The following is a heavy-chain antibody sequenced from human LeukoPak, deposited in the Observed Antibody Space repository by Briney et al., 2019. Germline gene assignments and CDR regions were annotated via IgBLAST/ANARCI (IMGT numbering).Heavy chain of an antibody. Sequence: SETLSLTCAVYGGSFSGYYWRWIRQPPGKGLEWIGEINHSGSTNYNPSLKSRATISVDTSKNQFSLKLSSVTAADSAVYYCARGLIQTRGNSFDIWGQGTMVTVSS. J-gene: IGHJ3*02. CDR1: GGSFSGYY. D-gene: IGHD3-10*01. CDR3: ARGLIQTRGNSFDI. CDR2: INHSGST. V-gene: IGHV4-34*01.